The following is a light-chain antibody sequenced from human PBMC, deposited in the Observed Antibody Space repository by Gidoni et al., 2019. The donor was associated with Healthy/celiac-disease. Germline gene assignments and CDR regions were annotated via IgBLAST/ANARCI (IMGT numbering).Light chain of an antibody. Sequence: DIVMTQSPLSLPVTPGEPASISCRSSPSLLHSNGYNYLDWYLQKPGQSPQLLIYLGSNRACGVPARFSGSGSGTDFTLTISRVEAEDVGAYYCMQALQTPPTFGQGTKVEIK. V-gene: IGKV2-28*01. CDR3: MQALQTPPT. CDR1: PSLLHSNGYNY. J-gene: IGKJ1*01. CDR2: LGS.